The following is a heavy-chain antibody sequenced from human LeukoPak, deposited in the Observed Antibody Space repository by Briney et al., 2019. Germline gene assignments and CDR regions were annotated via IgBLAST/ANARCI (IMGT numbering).Heavy chain of an antibody. V-gene: IGHV3-23*01. Sequence: PGGSLRLSCAASGFTFSSYAMSWVRQAPGKGLEWVSAISGSGGSTYYADSVKGRFTISRDNSKNTLYLQMNSLRAEDTAVYYCAKAQGGSGSSYYFDYWGQGTLVTVSS. CDR1: GFTFSSYA. CDR2: ISGSGGST. D-gene: IGHD1-26*01. CDR3: AKAQGGSGSSYYFDY. J-gene: IGHJ4*02.